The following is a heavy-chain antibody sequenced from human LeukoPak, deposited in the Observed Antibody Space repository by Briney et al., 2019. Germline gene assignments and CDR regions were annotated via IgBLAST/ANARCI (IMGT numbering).Heavy chain of an antibody. Sequence: GRSLRLSCAASGFTFSSYAMHWVRQAPGKGLEWVAVVSYDGSNKYYADSVKGRFTISRDNAKNSLYLQMNSLRAEDTAVYYCARVFIVPDTAMVDYWGQGTRVTVSS. J-gene: IGHJ4*02. CDR2: VSYDGSNK. D-gene: IGHD5-18*01. CDR3: ARVFIVPDTAMVDY. CDR1: GFTFSSYA. V-gene: IGHV3-30-3*01.